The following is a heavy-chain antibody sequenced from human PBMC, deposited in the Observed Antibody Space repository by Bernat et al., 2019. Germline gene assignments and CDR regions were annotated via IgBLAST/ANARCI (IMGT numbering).Heavy chain of an antibody. Sequence: EVQLVESGGGLVQPGRSLRLSCTTSGFTFGAYTLSWVRQAPGKGLEWVGFIRSEAYGGTTEYAASVRGRFTISRDDSKNIAYLQMNSLKTEDTAFDYCSRAGLIPSEGDYWGQGTLVTVSS. CDR1: GFTFGAYT. D-gene: IGHD2-8*01. CDR2: IRSEAYGGTT. V-gene: IGHV3-49*04. J-gene: IGHJ4*02. CDR3: SRAGLIPSEGDY.